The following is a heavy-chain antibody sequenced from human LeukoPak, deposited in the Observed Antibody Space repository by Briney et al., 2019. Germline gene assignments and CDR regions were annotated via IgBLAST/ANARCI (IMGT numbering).Heavy chain of an antibody. V-gene: IGHV1-2*02. D-gene: IGHD4-17*01. Sequence: ASVKVSCKASGYTFTGYYMRWVRQAPGQGLEWMGWINPNSGGTNYAQKFQGRVTMTRDTSISTAYMELSRLRSDDTAVYYCARGGTVTTIPGFDYWGQGTLVTASS. CDR2: INPNSGGT. J-gene: IGHJ4*02. CDR3: ARGGTVTTIPGFDY. CDR1: GYTFTGYY.